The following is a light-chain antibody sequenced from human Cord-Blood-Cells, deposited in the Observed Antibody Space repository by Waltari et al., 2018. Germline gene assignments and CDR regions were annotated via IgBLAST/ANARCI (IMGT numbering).Light chain of an antibody. J-gene: IGLJ3*02. V-gene: IGLV2-14*01. CDR2: DVS. CDR3: SSYTSSSTGV. Sequence: QSALTQPASVSGSPGQSITISCTGTSSDVGGFNYVSWYQQNPGKAPKLMIYDVSNRPSGVSNRFSCSKSGSTSSLTISGLQAEDEADYYCSSYTSSSTGVFGGGTKLTVL. CDR1: SSDVGGFNY.